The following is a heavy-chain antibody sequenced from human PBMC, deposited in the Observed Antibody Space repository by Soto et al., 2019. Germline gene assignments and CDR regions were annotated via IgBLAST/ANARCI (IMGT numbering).Heavy chain of an antibody. CDR1: GGTFSSYA. J-gene: IGHJ6*02. V-gene: IGHV1-69*13. D-gene: IGHD3-3*01. CDR2: IIPIFGTA. Sequence: ASVKVSCKASGGTFSSYAISWVRQAPGQGLEWMGGIIPIFGTANYAQKFQGRVTITADESTSTAYMELSSLRSEDTAVYYCARVGAGIRFLESLNGGNGMDVWGQGTTVTVSS. CDR3: ARVGAGIRFLESLNGGNGMDV.